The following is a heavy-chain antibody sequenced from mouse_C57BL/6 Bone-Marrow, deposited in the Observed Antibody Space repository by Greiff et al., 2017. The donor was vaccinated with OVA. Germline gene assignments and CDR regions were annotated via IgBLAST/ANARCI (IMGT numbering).Heavy chain of an antibody. CDR2: IWRGGST. D-gene: IGHD2-4*01. V-gene: IGHV2-5*01. Sequence: VKLVESGPGLVQPSQSLSITCTVSGFSLTSYGVHWVRQSPGKGLEWLGVIWRGGSTDYNAAFMSRLSITKDNSKSQVFFKMNSLQADDTAIYYCATHYDYDAWFAYWGQGTLVTVSA. CDR1: GFSLTSYG. J-gene: IGHJ3*01. CDR3: ATHYDYDAWFAY.